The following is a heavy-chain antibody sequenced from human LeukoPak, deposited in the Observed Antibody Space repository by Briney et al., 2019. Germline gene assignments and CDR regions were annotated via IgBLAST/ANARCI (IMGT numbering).Heavy chain of an antibody. CDR1: GGTFSSYA. CDR2: IIPIFGTA. CDR3: ARDLTGTTTNWFDP. V-gene: IGHV1-69*05. Sequence: GASVKVSCKASGGTFSSYAISWVRQAPGQGLEWMGGIIPIFGTANYAQKFQGRVTITTDESTSTAYMELSSLRSEDTAVYYCARDLTGTTTNWFDPWGQGTLVTVSS. J-gene: IGHJ5*02. D-gene: IGHD1-7*01.